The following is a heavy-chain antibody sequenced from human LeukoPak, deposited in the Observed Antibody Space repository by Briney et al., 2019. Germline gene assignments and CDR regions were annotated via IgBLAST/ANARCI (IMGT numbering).Heavy chain of an antibody. J-gene: IGHJ6*03. CDR1: GFTFSNYG. D-gene: IGHD1-26*01. CDR3: AKPAYSGSTSYYYYMDV. CDR2: IRYDGSNT. Sequence: GGSLRLSCAASGFTFSNYGMHWVRQSPAKGLEWVAFIRYDGSNTYYADSVKGRFTISRDNSKNTLFLQMNSLIPEDTAVYYCAKPAYSGSTSYYYYMDVWGKGTTVTVSS. V-gene: IGHV3-30*02.